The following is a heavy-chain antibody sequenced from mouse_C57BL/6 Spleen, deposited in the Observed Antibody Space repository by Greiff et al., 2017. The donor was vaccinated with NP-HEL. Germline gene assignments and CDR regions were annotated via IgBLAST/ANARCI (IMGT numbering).Heavy chain of an antibody. V-gene: IGHV1-62-2*01. D-gene: IGHD1-1*01. J-gene: IGHJ3*01. Sequence: QVHVKQSGAELVKPGASVKLSCKASGYTFTEYTIHWVKQRSGQGLEWIGWFYPGSGSIKYNENFKDKATLTADKSSSTVYMELSRLTSEDSAVYFCARHEENYGSSYPWFAYWGQGTLVTVSA. CDR3: ARHEENYGSSYPWFAY. CDR2: FYPGSGSI. CDR1: GYTFTEYT.